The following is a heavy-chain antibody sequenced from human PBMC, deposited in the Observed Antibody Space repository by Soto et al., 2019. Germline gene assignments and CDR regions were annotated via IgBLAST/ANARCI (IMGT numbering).Heavy chain of an antibody. CDR2: IFYTGRT. Sequence: SEALSLTGSVSGGTNRSGYYFWSWIRQPPGKGLDWIGTIFYTGRTFCSASLKTRASMSMENSKNLFYLRLRAVPGGGAAVYFCARVKAPLYPHSDFDYAGQGARV. CDR3: ARVKAPLYPHSDFDY. J-gene: IGHJ4*02. V-gene: IGHV4-30-4*01. D-gene: IGHD2-15*01. CDR1: GGTNRSGYYF.